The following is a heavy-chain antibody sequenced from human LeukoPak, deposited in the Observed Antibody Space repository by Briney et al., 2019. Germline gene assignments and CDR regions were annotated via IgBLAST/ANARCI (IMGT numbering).Heavy chain of an antibody. CDR2: IIPIFGTA. CDR1: GGTFSSYA. Sequence: SVKVSCKASGGTFSSYAISWVRQAPGQGLEWMGRIIPIFGTANYAQKFQGRVTITTDESTSTAYMELSSLRSEDTAVYYCASQSGDYGDYVWFDPWGQGTLVTASS. D-gene: IGHD4-17*01. V-gene: IGHV1-69*05. J-gene: IGHJ5*02. CDR3: ASQSGDYGDYVWFDP.